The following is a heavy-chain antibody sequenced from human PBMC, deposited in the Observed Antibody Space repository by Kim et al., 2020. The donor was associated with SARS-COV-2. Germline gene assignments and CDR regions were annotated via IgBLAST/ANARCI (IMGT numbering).Heavy chain of an antibody. CDR2: TT. CDR3: ARGILAV. D-gene: IGHD2-21*01. J-gene: IGHJ4*02. V-gene: IGHV4-34*01. Sequence: TTNATPSLKSRVTISVDTSKNQCSLKLGAVTAADTAVYYWARGILAVWGQGTLVTVSS.